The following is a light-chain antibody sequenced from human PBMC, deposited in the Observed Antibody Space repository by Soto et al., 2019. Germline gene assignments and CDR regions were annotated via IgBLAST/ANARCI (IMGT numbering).Light chain of an antibody. J-gene: IGLJ3*02. CDR2: LNSDGSH. CDR3: QTWGTGIRV. Sequence: QLVLTQSPSASASLGASVKLTCTLSSGHSSYAIAWHQQQPEKGPRHLMKLNSDGSHSKGDGIPDRFSGSSSGAERSLTISRLQSEDEADYYSQTWGTGIRVFGGGTKLTVL. CDR1: SGHSSYA. V-gene: IGLV4-69*01.